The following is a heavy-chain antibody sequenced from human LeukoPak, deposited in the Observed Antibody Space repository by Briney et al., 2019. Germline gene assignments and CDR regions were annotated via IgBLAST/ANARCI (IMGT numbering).Heavy chain of an antibody. V-gene: IGHV1-18*01. CDR3: ARDGTMITFGGVIVPSY. D-gene: IGHD3-16*02. Sequence: GASVKVSCKASGYTFTSYGISWVRHAPGQGLERMGWISAYNGNTNYAQKLQGRVTMTTDTSTSTAYMELRSLRSDDTAVYYCARDGTMITFGGVIVPSYWGQGTLVTVSS. J-gene: IGHJ4*02. CDR1: GYTFTSYG. CDR2: ISAYNGNT.